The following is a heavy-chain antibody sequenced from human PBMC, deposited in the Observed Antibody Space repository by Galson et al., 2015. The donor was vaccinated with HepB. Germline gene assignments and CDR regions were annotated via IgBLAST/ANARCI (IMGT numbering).Heavy chain of an antibody. CDR2: IVVGSGNT. CDR1: GFTFTSSA. D-gene: IGHD3-16*01. Sequence: GFTFTSSAVQWVRQARGQRLEWIGWIVVGSGNTNYAQKLQGRVTITADKSTSTAYMELSSLISEDTAVYYCARGGPYDYIWGSKSGDYYYYMDVWGKGTTVTVSS. V-gene: IGHV1-58*01. J-gene: IGHJ6*03. CDR3: ARGGPYDYIWGSKSGDYYYYMDV.